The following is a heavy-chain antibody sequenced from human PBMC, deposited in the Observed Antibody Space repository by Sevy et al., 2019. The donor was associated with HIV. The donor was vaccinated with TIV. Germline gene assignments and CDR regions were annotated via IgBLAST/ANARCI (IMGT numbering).Heavy chain of an antibody. CDR3: AREGDDDSSGYYIDY. Sequence: GSVKVSCKASGYTFTSYGISWVRQAPGQGLEWMGWISAYNGNTNYAQKLQGRVTMTTDTSTSTAYMELRSLRSDDTAVYYCAREGDDDSSGYYIDYWGQGTLVTVSS. CDR1: GYTFTSYG. D-gene: IGHD3-22*01. CDR2: ISAYNGNT. V-gene: IGHV1-18*01. J-gene: IGHJ4*02.